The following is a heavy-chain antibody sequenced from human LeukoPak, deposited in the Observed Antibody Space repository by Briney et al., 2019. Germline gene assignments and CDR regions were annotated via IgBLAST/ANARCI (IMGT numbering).Heavy chain of an antibody. CDR2: IQYDRTNE. Sequence: GGSLRLSCAASAFTFSSYGMHWVRQAPGKGLEWVAYIQYDRTNEQYAHSVKGRFRISRDNSDNILYLQMNSLRTEDTAVYYCAKDRCSNGIGCYYYYMEVWGKGTTVTISS. J-gene: IGHJ6*03. CDR1: AFTFSSYG. V-gene: IGHV3-30*02. D-gene: IGHD2-8*01. CDR3: AKDRCSNGIGCYYYYMEV.